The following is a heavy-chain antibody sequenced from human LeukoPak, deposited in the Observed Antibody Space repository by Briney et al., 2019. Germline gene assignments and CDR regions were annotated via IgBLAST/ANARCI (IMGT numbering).Heavy chain of an antibody. D-gene: IGHD5-12*01. CDR2: ISYDGSNK. J-gene: IGHJ4*02. Sequence: GGSLRLSCAASGFTFSSYGMHWVRQAPGKGLEWVAVISYDGSNKYYADSVKGRFTISRDNSKNTLYLQMNSLRAEDTAVYYCAKSYVDIVATIPDFDYWGQGPLVTVSS. V-gene: IGHV3-30*18. CDR1: GFTFSSYG. CDR3: AKSYVDIVATIPDFDY.